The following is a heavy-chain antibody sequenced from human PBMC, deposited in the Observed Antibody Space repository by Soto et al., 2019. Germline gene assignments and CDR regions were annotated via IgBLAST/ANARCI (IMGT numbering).Heavy chain of an antibody. CDR2: ISYDGSNK. V-gene: IGHV3-30-3*01. D-gene: IGHD6-19*01. CDR3: ARDMWLAHKKYYYYYYGMDV. J-gene: IGHJ6*02. CDR1: GFTFSSYA. Sequence: GGSLRLSCAASGFTFSSYAMHWVRQAPGKGLEWVAVISYDGSNKYYADSVKGRFTISRDNSKNTLYLQMNSLRAEDTAVYYCARDMWLAHKKYYYYYYGMDVWGQGTTVTVSS.